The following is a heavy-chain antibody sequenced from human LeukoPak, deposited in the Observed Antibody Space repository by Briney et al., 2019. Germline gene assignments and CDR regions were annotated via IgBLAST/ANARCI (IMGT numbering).Heavy chain of an antibody. V-gene: IGHV3-7*02. CDR2: TNQVGNEK. D-gene: IGHD4-17*01. CDR1: GFTFSSYA. CDR3: ASGSSGRTTVYY. Sequence: GGSLRLSCAASGFTFSSYAMSWVRQAPGKGLEWVATTNQVGNEKYYVDSVKGRFTISRDNAKNSLYLQMNSLRAEDTAVYYCASGSSGRTTVYYWGQGTLVTVSS. J-gene: IGHJ4*02.